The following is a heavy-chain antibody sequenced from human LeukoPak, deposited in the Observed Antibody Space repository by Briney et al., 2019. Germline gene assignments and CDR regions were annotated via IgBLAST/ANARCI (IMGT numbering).Heavy chain of an antibody. Sequence: ASVKVSCKASGYTFTGYYMHWVRQAPGQGLEWMGWINPNSGGKNYAQKFQGRVTMTRDTSISTAYMELSRLRSDDTAVYYCASQPMKYYYYGMDVWGQGTTVTVSS. J-gene: IGHJ6*02. CDR1: GYTFTGYY. CDR3: ASQPMKYYYYGMDV. CDR2: INPNSGGK. D-gene: IGHD3-22*01. V-gene: IGHV1-2*02.